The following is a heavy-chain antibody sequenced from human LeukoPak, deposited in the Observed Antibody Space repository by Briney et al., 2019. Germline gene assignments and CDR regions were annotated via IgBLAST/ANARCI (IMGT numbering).Heavy chain of an antibody. CDR2: ISDSGGRT. Sequence: GGSLRLSCAVAGITLSNYGMIWVRQAPGKGLEWVAGISDSGGRTNYADSVRSRFTISRDNPKNTLYLQMNSLTAEDTAVYLCAKRGVVIRVILAGFHKQAHYFDSWGQGAQVTVSS. CDR1: GITLSNYG. D-gene: IGHD3-22*01. CDR3: AKRGVVIRVILAGFHKQAHYFDS. J-gene: IGHJ4*02. V-gene: IGHV3-23*01.